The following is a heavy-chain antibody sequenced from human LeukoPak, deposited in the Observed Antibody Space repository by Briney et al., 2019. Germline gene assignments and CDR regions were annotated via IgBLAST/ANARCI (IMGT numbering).Heavy chain of an antibody. Sequence: SETLSLTCTVSGGSISSYYWSWIRQPPGKGLEWIGYIYHSGSTYYNPSLKSRVTISVDRSKNQFSLKLSSVTAADTAVYYCASTGITVTYWGQGTLVTVSS. J-gene: IGHJ4*02. CDR1: GGSISSYY. D-gene: IGHD1-20*01. V-gene: IGHV4-59*04. CDR2: IYHSGST. CDR3: ASTGITVTY.